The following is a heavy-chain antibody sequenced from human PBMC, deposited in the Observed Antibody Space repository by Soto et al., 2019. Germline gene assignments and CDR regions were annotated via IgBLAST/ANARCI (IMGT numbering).Heavy chain of an antibody. Sequence: QVQLQESGPGLVKPSETLSLTCTVSGGSINNYYWSWIRQPPGKGLEWIGYIYYSGSTNYNPSLKSRVNISVDTSKNQLSLKLSSVTAADTAVYYCARRYGYYFDYWGQGTLVTVSS. V-gene: IGHV4-59*08. CDR2: IYYSGST. CDR3: ARRYGYYFDY. J-gene: IGHJ4*02. CDR1: GGSINNYY. D-gene: IGHD4-17*01.